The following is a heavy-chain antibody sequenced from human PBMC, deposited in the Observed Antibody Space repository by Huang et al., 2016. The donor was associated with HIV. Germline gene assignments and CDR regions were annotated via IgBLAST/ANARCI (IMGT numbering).Heavy chain of an antibody. V-gene: IGHV4-39*01. J-gene: IGHJ3*02. Sequence: QLQLQESGPGLVKPSETLSLTCSVSGGSISSSSYYWGWIRQPPGKGLEWIGSIYYSGSTFYNLSLKSRVTISVDTSKNQFSLRLSSVTAADTSVYYCARHMDCSSSSCLAGGHERGPFDMWGQGTMVTVSS. CDR2: IYYSGST. D-gene: IGHD2-2*01. CDR3: ARHMDCSSSSCLAGGHERGPFDM. CDR1: GGSISSSSYY.